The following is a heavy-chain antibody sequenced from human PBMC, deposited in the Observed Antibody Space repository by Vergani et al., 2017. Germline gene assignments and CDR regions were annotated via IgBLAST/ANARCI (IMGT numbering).Heavy chain of an antibody. D-gene: IGHD5-24*01. CDR1: GGSISSYY. V-gene: IGHV4-59*01. CDR2: IYYSGST. J-gene: IGHJ6*02. CDR3: ARVEMATEGPLHYYYGMDV. Sequence: QVQLQESGPGLLKPSETLSLTCTVSGGSISSYYWSWIRQPPGKGLEWIGYIYYSGSTNYNPSLKSRVTISVDTSKNQFSLKLSSVTAADTAVYYCARVEMATEGPLHYYYGMDVWGQGTTVTVSS.